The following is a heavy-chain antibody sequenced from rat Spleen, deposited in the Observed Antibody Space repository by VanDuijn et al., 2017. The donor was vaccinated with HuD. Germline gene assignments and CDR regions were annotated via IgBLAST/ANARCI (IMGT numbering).Heavy chain of an antibody. CDR3: TREESLYWYFDF. Sequence: EVQLEESGGGLVQPGRSLKLSCAASGFTFSNYGMAWVRQAPTKGLEWVAAISYDGSSSYYRDSVKGRFTISRDNAKSTLYLQMNSLRSEDTATYYCTREESLYWYFDFWGPGTMVTVSS. J-gene: IGHJ1*01. V-gene: IGHV5-29*01. CDR2: ISYDGSSS. CDR1: GFTFSNYG.